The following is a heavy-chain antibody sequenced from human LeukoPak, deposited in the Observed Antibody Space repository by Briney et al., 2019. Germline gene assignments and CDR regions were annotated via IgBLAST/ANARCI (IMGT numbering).Heavy chain of an antibody. CDR1: GGSINGYY. D-gene: IGHD1-26*01. J-gene: IGHJ4*02. Sequence: SETLSLTCTVSGGSINGYYWSWIRQPPGKGLEWIGYIYYSGSTNYSPSLKSRVTISVDTSKNQFSLKLNSVTAADTAVYYCARADPISGTYSPFDYWGQGTLVTVSS. V-gene: IGHV4-59*01. CDR2: IYYSGST. CDR3: ARADPISGTYSPFDY.